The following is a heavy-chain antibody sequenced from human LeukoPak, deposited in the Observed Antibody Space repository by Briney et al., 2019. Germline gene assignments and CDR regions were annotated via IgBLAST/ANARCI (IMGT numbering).Heavy chain of an antibody. CDR2: ISYDGSNK. J-gene: IGHJ4*02. CDR1: GFTFSSYA. V-gene: IGHV3-30*04. D-gene: IGHD3-22*01. Sequence: PGRSLRLSCAASGFTFSSYAMHWVRQAPGKGLEWVAVISYDGSNKYYADSVKGRFTISRDNSKNTLYLQMNSLRAEDTALYYCARDDYYDSSGEDPVHFDYWGQGTLVTVSS. CDR3: ARDDYYDSSGEDPVHFDY.